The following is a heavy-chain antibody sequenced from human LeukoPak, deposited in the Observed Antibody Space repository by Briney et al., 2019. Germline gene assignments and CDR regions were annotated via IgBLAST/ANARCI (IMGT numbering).Heavy chain of an antibody. D-gene: IGHD4-17*01. CDR3: ARVPTTVTTLGY. J-gene: IGHJ4*02. CDR1: GYTFTSYG. CDR2: ISAYNGNT. Sequence: ASVKVSCKASGYTFTSYGISWVRQAPGQGLEWMGWISAYNGNTNYAQKLQGRVTMTTDTSTSTAYMEPRSLRSDDTAMYYCARVPTTVTTLGYWGQGTLVTVSS. V-gene: IGHV1-18*01.